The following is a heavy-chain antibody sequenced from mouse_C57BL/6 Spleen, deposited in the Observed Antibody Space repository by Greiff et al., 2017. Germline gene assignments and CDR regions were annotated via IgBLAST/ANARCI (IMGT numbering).Heavy chain of an antibody. V-gene: IGHV1-82*01. J-gene: IGHJ2*01. Sequence: VKLVASGPELVKPGASVKISCKASGYAFSSSWMNWVKQRPGKGLEWIGRIYPGDGDTNYNGKFKGKATLTADKSSSTAYMQLSSLTSEDSAVYFCARRIYFDYWGQGTTLTVSS. CDR2: IYPGDGDT. CDR3: ARRIYFDY. CDR1: GYAFSSSW.